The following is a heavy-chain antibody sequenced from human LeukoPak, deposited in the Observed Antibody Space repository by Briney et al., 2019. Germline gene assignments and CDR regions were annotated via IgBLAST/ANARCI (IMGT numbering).Heavy chain of an antibody. Sequence: GRSLRLSCAASGFSFSSYAMHWVRQAPGKGLEWVSTTSAGGSSTYYADSVKGRFTISRDNSKNTLYLQINSLRAEDTAAYYCAKGGYCSSSSCYYGWFDPWGQGTLVTVSS. D-gene: IGHD2-2*01. V-gene: IGHV3-23*01. J-gene: IGHJ5*02. CDR2: TSAGGSST. CDR1: GFSFSSYA. CDR3: AKGGYCSSSSCYYGWFDP.